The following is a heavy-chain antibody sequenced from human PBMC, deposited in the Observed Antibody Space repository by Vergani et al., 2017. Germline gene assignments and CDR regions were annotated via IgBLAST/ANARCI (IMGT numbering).Heavy chain of an antibody. Sequence: EVQLLESGGGLVQPGGSLRLSCAASGFTLSSYAMNWVRQAPGKGLEWVSGISGSGGTTYYTESMKGRFTISRDTSNNTLYLQMKSLRAEDTAVYYCAKSAVGNSGAFDIWGPGTMVTVSS. CDR3: AKSAVGNSGAFDI. CDR2: ISGSGGTT. V-gene: IGHV3-23*01. D-gene: IGHD4-23*01. J-gene: IGHJ3*02. CDR1: GFTLSSYA.